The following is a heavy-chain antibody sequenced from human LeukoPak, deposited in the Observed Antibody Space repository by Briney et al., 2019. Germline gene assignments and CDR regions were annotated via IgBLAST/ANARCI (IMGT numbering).Heavy chain of an antibody. V-gene: IGHV3-33*01. CDR1: GFTFSSYG. CDR3: ARDRRFNAFDI. J-gene: IGHJ3*02. Sequence: GGSLRLSCAASGFTFSSYGMHWVRQAPGKGLEWVAVIWYDGSNKYYADSVKGRFTISRDNSKNMLYLQMNRLRAEDTAVYYCARDRRFNAFDIWGQGTMVTVSS. D-gene: IGHD5-24*01. CDR2: IWYDGSNK.